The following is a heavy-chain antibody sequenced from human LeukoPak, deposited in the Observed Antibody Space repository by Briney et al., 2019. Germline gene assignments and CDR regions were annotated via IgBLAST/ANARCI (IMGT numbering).Heavy chain of an antibody. CDR3: ARDYPSGYRFDY. CDR2: ISSSSSTYI. V-gene: IGHV3-21*01. J-gene: IGHJ4*02. CDR1: GFTFSSYS. Sequence: GGSLRLSCAASGFTFSSYSMNWVRQAPGQGLEWVSSISSSSSTYIYYADSVKGRFTISRDNAKNSLYLQMNSLRAEDTAVYYCARDYPSGYRFDYWGQGTLLTVSS. D-gene: IGHD5-12*01.